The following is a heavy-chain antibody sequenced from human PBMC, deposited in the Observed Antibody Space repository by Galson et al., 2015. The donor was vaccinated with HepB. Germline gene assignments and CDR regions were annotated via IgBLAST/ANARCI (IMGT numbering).Heavy chain of an antibody. D-gene: IGHD1-14*01. V-gene: IGHV3-49*03. Sequence: SLRLSCAASGFTFGDYAMSWFRQAPGKGLEWVGFIRSKAYGGTTEYAASVKGRFTISRDDSKSIAYLQMNSLKTEDTAVYYCTRDRTRTPLWATLTNYYYYYGMDVWGQGTTVTVSS. J-gene: IGHJ6*02. CDR3: TRDRTRTPLWATLTNYYYYYGMDV. CDR1: GFTFGDYA. CDR2: IRSKAYGGTT.